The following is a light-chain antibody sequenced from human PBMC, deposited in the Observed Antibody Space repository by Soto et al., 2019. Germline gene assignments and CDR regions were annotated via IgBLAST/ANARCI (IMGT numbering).Light chain of an antibody. CDR3: KSYADSNTYV. CDR1: KSDIGVYDF. Sequence: QLVLTQPPSASGSPGQSVTISCTGTKSDIGVYDFVSWYQHHPGKAPRLIIYEVVQRPSGVPDRFSGSKSGNTASLTVSGLQAADEADYFCKSYADSNTYVFGSGTKLTVL. CDR2: EVV. V-gene: IGLV2-8*01. J-gene: IGLJ1*01.